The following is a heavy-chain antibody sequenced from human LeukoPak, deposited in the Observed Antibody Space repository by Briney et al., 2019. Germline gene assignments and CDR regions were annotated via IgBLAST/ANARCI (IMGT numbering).Heavy chain of an antibody. V-gene: IGHV3-7*01. D-gene: IGHD4/OR15-4a*01. J-gene: IGHJ3*02. CDR1: EFTFSSYW. CDR2: IKQDGSEK. Sequence: GGSLRLSCAASEFTFSSYWMSWVRQAPGKGLEWVANIKQDGSEKYYADSVKGRFTISRDNSKNTLYLQMNGLRAEDTAMYYCAKVSLNMVNDAFDIWGQGTMVSVSS. CDR3: AKVSLNMVNDAFDI.